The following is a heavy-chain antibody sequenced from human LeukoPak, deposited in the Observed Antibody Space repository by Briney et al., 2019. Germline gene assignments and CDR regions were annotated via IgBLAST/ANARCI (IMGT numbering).Heavy chain of an antibody. V-gene: IGHV4-38-2*02. Sequence: SETLSLTCTVSDYSISSDFYWAWIRQPPGKGLEWIGSLYHSGSTYYNPSLKSRVTISVDTSKNQFSLKLSSVTAADTAVYYCARRGATIAVGGTFLGYFDYWGQGTLVTVSS. CDR1: DYSISSDFY. CDR2: LYHSGST. D-gene: IGHD6-19*01. CDR3: ARRGATIAVGGTFLGYFDY. J-gene: IGHJ4*02.